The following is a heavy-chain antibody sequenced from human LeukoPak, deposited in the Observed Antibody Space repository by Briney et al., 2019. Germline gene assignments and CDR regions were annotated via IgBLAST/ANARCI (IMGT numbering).Heavy chain of an antibody. D-gene: IGHD6-13*01. Sequence: GGSLRLSCAVSGITFSSYAMSWVRQSPGKGLEWVSAISGSGASTYYADSVKGRFTISRDNSKNTLSLQMNSLRAEDTAVYYCAKTIEAGGTGYWGQGTLVTVSS. J-gene: IGHJ4*02. CDR1: GITFSSYA. V-gene: IGHV3-23*01. CDR2: ISGSGAST. CDR3: AKTIEAGGTGY.